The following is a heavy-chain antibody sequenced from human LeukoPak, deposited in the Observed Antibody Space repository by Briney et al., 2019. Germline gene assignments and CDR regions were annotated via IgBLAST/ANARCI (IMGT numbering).Heavy chain of an antibody. CDR3: ARDSGYTSGWFYPY. V-gene: IGHV1-2*02. CDR1: GYTFTGYY. Sequence: ASVKVSCKASGYTFTGYYIHWVRQAPGQGLEWMGWINPHSGGTNYAQKFQDRVTMTRDTSITTAYMELSRLRSDDTAIYYCARDSGYTSGWFYPYWGQGTLVTVSS. J-gene: IGHJ4*02. D-gene: IGHD6-19*01. CDR2: INPHSGGT.